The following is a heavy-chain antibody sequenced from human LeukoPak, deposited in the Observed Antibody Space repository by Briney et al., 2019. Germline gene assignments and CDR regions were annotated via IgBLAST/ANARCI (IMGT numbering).Heavy chain of an antibody. Sequence: PGGSLRLSCAASGFSFSTYNMNWVRQAPGKGLEWVSSITTSSTYIYYADSVKGRFTISRDNAKNSLYLQMNSLRAEDTAVYYCARVGTYYYGSGIDYWGQGTLVTVSS. CDR3: ARVGTYYYGSGIDY. J-gene: IGHJ4*02. CDR1: GFSFSTYN. D-gene: IGHD3-10*01. CDR2: ITTSSTYI. V-gene: IGHV3-21*01.